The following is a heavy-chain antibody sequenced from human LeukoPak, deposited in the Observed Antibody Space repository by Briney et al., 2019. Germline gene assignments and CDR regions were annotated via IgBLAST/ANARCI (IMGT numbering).Heavy chain of an antibody. CDR2: IIPIFGTA. CDR1: GGTYSSYA. Sequence: GSSVKVSCKASGGTYSSYAISWVRQPPGQGLEWMGGIIPIFGTANYAQKFQGRVTITTDESTSSAYMELSSLRSEDTAVYFCAGGSRGWLGNYFDYWGQGTLVTVSS. J-gene: IGHJ4*02. CDR3: AGGSRGWLGNYFDY. D-gene: IGHD6-19*01. V-gene: IGHV1-69*05.